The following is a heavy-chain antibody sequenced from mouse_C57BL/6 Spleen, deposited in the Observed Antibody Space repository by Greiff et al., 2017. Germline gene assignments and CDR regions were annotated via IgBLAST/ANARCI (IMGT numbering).Heavy chain of an antibody. V-gene: IGHV2-6*03. CDR2: IWSDGST. CDR3: ARDYGSSGAMDY. Sequence: QVQLQQSGPGLVAPSQSLSITCTVSGFSLTSYGVHWVRQPPGKGLEWLVVIWSDGSTTYNSALKSRLSISKDNSKSQVFLKMNSLQTDDTAMYYCARDYGSSGAMDYWGQGTSVTVSS. D-gene: IGHD1-1*01. CDR1: GFSLTSYG. J-gene: IGHJ4*01.